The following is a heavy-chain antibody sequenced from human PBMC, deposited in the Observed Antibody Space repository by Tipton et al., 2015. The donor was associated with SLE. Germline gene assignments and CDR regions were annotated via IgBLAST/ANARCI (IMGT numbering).Heavy chain of an antibody. CDR1: GGSFSGYY. V-gene: IGHV4-34*01. J-gene: IGHJ3*02. CDR3: ARRSQGFYDYVWGSYRPTTVRGGAFDI. Sequence: TLSLTCAVYGGSFSGYYWSWIRQPPGKGLEWIGEINHSGSTNYNPSLKSRVTISVGTSKNQFSLKLSSVTAADTAVYYCARRSQGFYDYVWGSYRPTTVRGGAFDIWGQGTMVTVSS. D-gene: IGHD3-16*02. CDR2: INHSGST.